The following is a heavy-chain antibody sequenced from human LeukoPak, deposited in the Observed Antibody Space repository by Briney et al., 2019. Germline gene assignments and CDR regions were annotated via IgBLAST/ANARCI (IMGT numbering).Heavy chain of an antibody. J-gene: IGHJ4*02. CDR2: VSGGGVNT. D-gene: IGHD4-17*01. Sequence: GGSLRLSCAASGFTFSTDAMSWVRQAPGKGLEWVSIVSGGGVNTYYVDSVKGRFTISRDNSKNTLYLQMNSLRVEDTAVYYCAKGHTDYGTGFDLWGQGTLVIVSS. V-gene: IGHV3-23*01. CDR1: GFTFSTDA. CDR3: AKGHTDYGTGFDL.